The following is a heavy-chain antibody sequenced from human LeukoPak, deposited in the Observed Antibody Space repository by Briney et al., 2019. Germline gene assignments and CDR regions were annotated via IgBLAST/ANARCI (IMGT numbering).Heavy chain of an antibody. V-gene: IGHV1-18*01. CDR2: ISAYNGNT. J-gene: IGHJ6*02. CDR1: GYTFTSYG. D-gene: IGHD3-10*01. CDR3: ARDRLLSLEMVRGPYYYYGMDV. Sequence: ASVKVSCKASGYTFTSYGISWVRQAPGQGLEWMGWISAYNGNTNYAQKLQGRVTMTTDTSTSTAYMELRSLRSDDTAVYYCARDRLLSLEMVRGPYYYYGMDVWGQGTTVTVSS.